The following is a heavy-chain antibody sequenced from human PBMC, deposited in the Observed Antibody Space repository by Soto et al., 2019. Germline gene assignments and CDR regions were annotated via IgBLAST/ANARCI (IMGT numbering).Heavy chain of an antibody. Sequence: GASVKVSCKASGYTFTSYGISWVRQAPGQGLEWMGWISAYNGNTNYAQKLQGRVTMTTDTSTSTAYMELRSLRSDDTAVYYCASTIFGVVQPPVYSYYGMDVWGQGTTVTVSS. CDR3: ASTIFGVVQPPVYSYYGMDV. J-gene: IGHJ6*02. D-gene: IGHD3-3*01. CDR1: GYTFTSYG. CDR2: ISAYNGNT. V-gene: IGHV1-18*01.